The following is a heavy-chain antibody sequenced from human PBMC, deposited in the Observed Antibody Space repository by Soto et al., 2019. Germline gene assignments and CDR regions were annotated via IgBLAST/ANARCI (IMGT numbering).Heavy chain of an antibody. CDR1: GGSISSGDYC. CDR3: ARVLSGDIVGTKNNWFDP. Sequence: PSETLSLTCTVSGGSISSGDYCWSWIRQPPGKGLEWIGYIYYSGSTYYNPSLTSRVTISVDTSKNQFSLKLSSVTAADTAVYYCARVLSGDIVGTKNNWFDPWGQGTLVTVSS. D-gene: IGHD5-12*01. V-gene: IGHV4-30-4*01. J-gene: IGHJ5*02. CDR2: IYYSGST.